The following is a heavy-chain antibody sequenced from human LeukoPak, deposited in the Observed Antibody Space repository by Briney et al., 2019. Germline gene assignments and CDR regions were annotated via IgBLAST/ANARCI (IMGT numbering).Heavy chain of an antibody. J-gene: IGHJ4*02. CDR1: GFTFSNYA. V-gene: IGHV3-64*01. D-gene: IGHD1-26*01. CDR2: IGSNGDST. Sequence: GGSLRLSRAGSGFTFSNYAMYWVRQAPGKGLENVAGIGSNGDSTYYANSVKGRFTISRDNSKNTLFLQMGSLRTEDMAVYYCARGNVVGATRPFDYWGQGTLVTVSS. CDR3: ARGNVVGATRPFDY.